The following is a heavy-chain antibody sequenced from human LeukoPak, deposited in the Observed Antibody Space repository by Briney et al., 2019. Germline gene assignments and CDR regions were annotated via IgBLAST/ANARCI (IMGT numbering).Heavy chain of an antibody. Sequence: SETLSLTCSVSGGSLSSRYYWGWIRQSPGKGLEWIGGLYYTGSTYYNPSLKSRVTISVDTSKNQFSLKLSSVTAADTAVYYCARLGALGYYMDVWGKGTTVTVSS. D-gene: IGHD7-27*01. CDR1: GGSLSSRYY. V-gene: IGHV4-39*07. CDR2: LYYTGST. J-gene: IGHJ6*03. CDR3: ARLGALGYYMDV.